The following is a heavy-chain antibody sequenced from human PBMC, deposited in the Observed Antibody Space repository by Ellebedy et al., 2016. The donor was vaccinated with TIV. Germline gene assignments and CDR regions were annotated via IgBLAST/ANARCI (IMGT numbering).Heavy chain of an antibody. J-gene: IGHJ4*02. CDR2: ITNTGATI. V-gene: IGHV3-48*02. CDR3: GRGIEYSSGD. D-gene: IGHD6-19*01. Sequence: GGSLRLSCAASGFPFSDYSMNWLRQAPGKGPEWVSYITNTGATIHYADSVKGRFTISRDNTKNLIYLQMNSLRDDDTAVYYCGRGIEYSSGDWGQGTLVTVSS. CDR1: GFPFSDYS.